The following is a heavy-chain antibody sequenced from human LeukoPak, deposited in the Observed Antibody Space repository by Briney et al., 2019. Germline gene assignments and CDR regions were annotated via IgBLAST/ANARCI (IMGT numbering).Heavy chain of an antibody. CDR2: INPNSGGT. D-gene: IGHD1-26*01. CDR3: ARGPVLVGARKLDY. J-gene: IGHJ4*02. V-gene: IGHV1-2*02. Sequence: ASVKVSFKASGYTFTVYYMRWVRQAPGQGLGWMGWINPNSGGTNYAQKFQGRVTMTRDTSISTAYMELSRLRSDDTAVYYCARGPVLVGARKLDYWGQGTLVTVSS. CDR1: GYTFTVYY.